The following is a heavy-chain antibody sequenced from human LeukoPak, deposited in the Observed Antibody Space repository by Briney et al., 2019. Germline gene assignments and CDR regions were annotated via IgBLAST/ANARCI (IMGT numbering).Heavy chain of an antibody. D-gene: IGHD3-22*01. CDR2: IYTSGST. Sequence: SQTLSLTCTVSGGSISSGSYYWSWIRQPAGKGLEWIGRIYTSGSTNYNPSLKSRVTISVDTSKNQFSLKLSSVTAADTAVYYCARVGYYDSSGYHRAFDYWGQGTLVTVSS. CDR3: ARVGYYDSSGYHRAFDY. CDR1: GGSISSGSYY. V-gene: IGHV4-61*02. J-gene: IGHJ4*02.